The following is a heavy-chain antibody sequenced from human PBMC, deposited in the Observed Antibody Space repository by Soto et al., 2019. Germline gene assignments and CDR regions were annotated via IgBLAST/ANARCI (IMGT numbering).Heavy chain of an antibody. CDR1: GFTFTSSA. CDR3: AAAAKTYYYYGMDV. Sequence: SVKVSCKASGFTFTSSAVQWVRQARGQRLEWIGWIVVGSGNTNYAQKFQERVTITRDMSTSTAYMELSSLRSEDTAVYYCAAAAKTYYYYGMDVWGQGTTVTVSS. CDR2: IVVGSGNT. V-gene: IGHV1-58*01. J-gene: IGHJ6*02.